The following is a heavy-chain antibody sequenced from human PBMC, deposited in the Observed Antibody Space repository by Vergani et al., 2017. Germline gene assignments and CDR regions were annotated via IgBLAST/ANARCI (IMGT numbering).Heavy chain of an antibody. Sequence: EVQLVQSGAEVKKPGESMKISCKGSGYSFTSYWIGWVRQMPGKGLEWMGIIYPGDSDTRYSPSFQGQVTISADKSISTAYLQWSSLKASDTAMYYCARRGGAPAXTSIRYYYYYGMDVWGQGTTVTVSS. CDR1: GYSFTSYW. CDR2: IYPGDSDT. CDR3: ARRGGAPAXTSIRYYYYYGMDV. D-gene: IGHD2-2*01. J-gene: IGHJ6*02. V-gene: IGHV5-51*01.